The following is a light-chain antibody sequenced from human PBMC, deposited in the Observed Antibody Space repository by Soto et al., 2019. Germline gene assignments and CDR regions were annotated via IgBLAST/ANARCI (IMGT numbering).Light chain of an antibody. Sequence: DIQMTQSPSCLSASVGYRVTITCRASQSISSYLNWYQQKPGKAPKLLIYAASSLQSGVPSRFSGRGSGTDFTLTISSLQPEDFATYYCQQSYSFPLTFGGGTKVDIK. CDR1: QSISSY. CDR2: AAS. CDR3: QQSYSFPLT. J-gene: IGKJ4*01. V-gene: IGKV1-39*01.